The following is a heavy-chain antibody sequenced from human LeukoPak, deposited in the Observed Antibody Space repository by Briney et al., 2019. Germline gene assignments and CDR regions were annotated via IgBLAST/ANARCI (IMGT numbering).Heavy chain of an antibody. Sequence: AGGSPRLSCAASGFTFHDYAMHWVRQGPEKGLEWVSGISWNGGVIGYADSVMGRFTVSRDNAKNSLFLQMNSLRPEDTALYYCTKSDCSSTSCHTSDYWGQGTLVTVSS. CDR2: ISWNGGVI. V-gene: IGHV3-9*01. CDR1: GFTFHDYA. J-gene: IGHJ4*02. D-gene: IGHD2-2*02. CDR3: TKSDCSSTSCHTSDY.